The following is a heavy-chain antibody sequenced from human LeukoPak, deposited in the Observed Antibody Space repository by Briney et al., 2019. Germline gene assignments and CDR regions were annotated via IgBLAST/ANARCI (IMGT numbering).Heavy chain of an antibody. CDR1: GYTFTGYY. CDR3: ARAVCSGGSCYASEASYYYYYGMDV. Sequence: ASVKVSCKASGYTFTGYYMHWVRQAPGQGLEWMGWINPNSGGTNYAQKFQGWVTMTRDTSISTAYMELSRLRSDDTAVYYCARAVCSGGSCYASEASYYYYYGMDVWGQGTTVTVSS. V-gene: IGHV1-2*04. J-gene: IGHJ6*02. CDR2: INPNSGGT. D-gene: IGHD2-15*01.